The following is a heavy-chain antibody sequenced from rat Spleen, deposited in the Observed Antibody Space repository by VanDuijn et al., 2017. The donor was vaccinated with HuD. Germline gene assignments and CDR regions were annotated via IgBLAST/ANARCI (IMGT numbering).Heavy chain of an antibody. CDR1: GFTFNNYW. CDR3: TTWDYYNNRFDY. D-gene: IGHD1-6*01. V-gene: IGHV5-31*01. Sequence: EVKLVESGGGLVQPGRSLKLSCVASGFTFNNYWLNWIRQAPGKGLEWVATLNPDDGSSYYPDTVKGRFVISKDNAKNTLYLQMNSLRSEDTATYYCTTWDYYNNRFDYWGQGVMVTVSS. J-gene: IGHJ2*01. CDR2: LNPDDGSS.